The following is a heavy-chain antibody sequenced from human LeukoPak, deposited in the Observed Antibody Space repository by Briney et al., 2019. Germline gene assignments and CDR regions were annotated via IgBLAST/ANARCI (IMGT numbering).Heavy chain of an antibody. Sequence: GGSLRLSCAASGFALSSHWMTWVRQVPGRGPEWVANVNRDGSETYYLDSVTGRFTISKDNAKNSLYLQMNSLRAEDTALYHCARNNGMDVWGQGTTVIVSS. V-gene: IGHV3-7*03. CDR3: ARNNGMDV. J-gene: IGHJ6*02. CDR1: GFALSSHW. CDR2: VNRDGSET.